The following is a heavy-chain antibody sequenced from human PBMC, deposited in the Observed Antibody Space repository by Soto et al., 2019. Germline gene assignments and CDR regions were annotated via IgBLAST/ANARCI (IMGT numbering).Heavy chain of an antibody. Sequence: SETLSLTCTVSGASISNYYWSWIRQPPGKGLEWIGYIYYSGRTNYNPSLKSRVTMSVDTSKNQFSLELISVTAADTAVYYCARQETRLERDPYFFDYWGQGTLVTVSS. D-gene: IGHD1-1*01. CDR2: IYYSGRT. J-gene: IGHJ4*02. CDR3: ARQETRLERDPYFFDY. V-gene: IGHV4-59*08. CDR1: GASISNYY.